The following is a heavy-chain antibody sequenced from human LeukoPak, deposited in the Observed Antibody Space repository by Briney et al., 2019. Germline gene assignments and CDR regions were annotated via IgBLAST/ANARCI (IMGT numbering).Heavy chain of an antibody. CDR3: VREGIPSGWYGLDV. CDR2: IKADGTEK. D-gene: IGHD6-19*01. J-gene: IGHJ6*02. V-gene: IGHV3-7*01. Sequence: GGSLRLSCAASGLTFSSYWMSWVRQAPGKGLEWVANIKADGTEKYYLRSVKGRFTISRDNTKDSLHLQMNSLRAEDTAVYYCVREGIPSGWYGLDVWGQGTTVTVSS. CDR1: GLTFSSYW.